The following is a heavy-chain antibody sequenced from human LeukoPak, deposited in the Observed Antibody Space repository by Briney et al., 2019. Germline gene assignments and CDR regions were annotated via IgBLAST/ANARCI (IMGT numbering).Heavy chain of an antibody. CDR3: ARLSLHWDGTEYYFDY. V-gene: IGHV3-7*01. Sequence: GGSLRLSCAASGFTFSSYAMSWVRQAPGKGLEWVATIKPDGSAQYYVDSVKGRFTISRDNAKNSLFLQINSLRAEDTAVYYCARLSLHWDGTEYYFDYWGQGTLVTVSS. CDR1: GFTFSSYA. CDR2: IKPDGSAQ. J-gene: IGHJ4*02. D-gene: IGHD6-13*01.